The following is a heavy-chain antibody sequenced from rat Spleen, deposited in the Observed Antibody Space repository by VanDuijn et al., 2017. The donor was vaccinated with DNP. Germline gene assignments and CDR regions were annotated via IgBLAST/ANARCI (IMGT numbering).Heavy chain of an antibody. J-gene: IGHJ2*01. CDR1: GYSITSNY. D-gene: IGHD1-7*01. CDR3: ARWTRYFDD. V-gene: IGHV3-1*01. CDR2: ICYSGST. Sequence: EVQLQESGSGLVKPSQSLSLTCSVTGYSITSNYWGWIRKLPGNKMEYIGHICYSGSTNYKQSLKSRISITRDTSKNHFFLQLNSVTSEDTATYYCARWTRYFDDWGQGVMVTVSS.